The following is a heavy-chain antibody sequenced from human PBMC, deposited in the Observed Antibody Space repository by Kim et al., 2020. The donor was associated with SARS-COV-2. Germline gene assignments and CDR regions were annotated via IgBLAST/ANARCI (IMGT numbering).Heavy chain of an antibody. CDR3: AREYNGNDGGGLDV. D-gene: IGHD1-20*01. J-gene: IGHJ6*02. Sequence: APSLQDRVTITADESTSTAYMEMSSLTSADTAVYYCAREYNGNDGGGLDVWGQGTTVSVSS. V-gene: IGHV1-69*01.